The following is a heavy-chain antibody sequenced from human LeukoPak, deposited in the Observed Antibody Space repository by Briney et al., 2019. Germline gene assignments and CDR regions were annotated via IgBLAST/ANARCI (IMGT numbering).Heavy chain of an antibody. J-gene: IGHJ5*02. D-gene: IGHD6-19*01. CDR3: ARDRIAVTDPPNWFDP. CDR2: IYTSGST. CDR1: GGSISNGDYY. V-gene: IGHV4-61*02. Sequence: SETLSLTCTVSGGSISNGDYYWGWIRQPAGKGLEWIGRIYTSGSTNYNPSLKSRVTISVDTSKNQFSLKLSSVTAADTAVYYCARDRIAVTDPPNWFDPWGQGTLVTVSS.